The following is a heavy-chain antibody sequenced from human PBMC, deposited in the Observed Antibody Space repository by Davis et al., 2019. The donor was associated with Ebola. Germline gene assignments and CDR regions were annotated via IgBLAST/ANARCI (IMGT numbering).Heavy chain of an antibody. V-gene: IGHV1-18*04. CDR1: GYTFTSYG. J-gene: IGHJ4*02. Sequence: ASVKVSCKASGYTFTSYGISWVRQAPGQGPEWMGWISVYNGNTHYIQKFQGRVTMTTDTSTSIAYMELRDLRSDDTALYYCARGAQWLGMPFDYWGQGTLVTVSS. CDR2: ISVYNGNT. CDR3: ARGAQWLGMPFDY. D-gene: IGHD6-19*01.